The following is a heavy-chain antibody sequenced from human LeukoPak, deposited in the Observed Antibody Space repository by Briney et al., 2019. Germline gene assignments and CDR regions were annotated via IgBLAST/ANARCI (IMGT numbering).Heavy chain of an antibody. Sequence: ASVKVSCKASGYTFTSYGISWVRQAPGQGLEWMGWISAYNGNTNYAQKLQGRVTMTTDTSTSTAYMELRSLRSDDTAVYYCARSVKYDFWSGYYIPADMDVWGKGTTVTVSS. V-gene: IGHV1-18*01. CDR1: GYTFTSYG. D-gene: IGHD3-3*01. CDR3: ARSVKYDFWSGYYIPADMDV. CDR2: ISAYNGNT. J-gene: IGHJ6*03.